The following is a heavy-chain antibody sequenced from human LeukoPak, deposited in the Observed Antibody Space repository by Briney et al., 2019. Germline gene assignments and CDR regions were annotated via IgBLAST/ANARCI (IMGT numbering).Heavy chain of an antibody. CDR1: GFSFSNYW. V-gene: IGHV3-7*01. Sequence: PGGSLRLSCAGSGFSFSNYWMSWVRQAPGKGLEWVANVRSDGSETQYVDSMKGRLTVSRDNSENSLYLRMSSLRAEDTAVYYCATTTRSSSADYWGQGTLVTVSS. CDR3: ATTTRSSSADY. CDR2: VRSDGSET. J-gene: IGHJ4*02. D-gene: IGHD2-2*01.